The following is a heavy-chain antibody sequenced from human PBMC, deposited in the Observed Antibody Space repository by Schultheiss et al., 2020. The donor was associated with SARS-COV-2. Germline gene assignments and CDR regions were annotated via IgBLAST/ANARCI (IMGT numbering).Heavy chain of an antibody. Sequence: GGSLRLSCAASGFTFSSYAMNWVRQAPGKGLQWVGGISGGGGNTYYADSVKGRFTISRDNSKNTVSLQMNSLRAEDTAVYYCSRDRVQLWNYYYYGMDVWGQGTTVTVSS. J-gene: IGHJ6*02. CDR3: SRDRVQLWNYYYYGMDV. D-gene: IGHD5-18*01. CDR2: ISGGGGNT. V-gene: IGHV3-23*01. CDR1: GFTFSSYA.